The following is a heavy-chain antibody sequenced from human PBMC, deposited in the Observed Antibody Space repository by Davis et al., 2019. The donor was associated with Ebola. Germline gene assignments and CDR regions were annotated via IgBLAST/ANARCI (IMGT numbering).Heavy chain of an antibody. Sequence: GGSLRLSCKGSEYRFANYWIAWVRQTPAKGLEWMGIIYAGDSATRYSPSFEGQVTISVDRSISTAYLQWGSLKASDIAMYYCARQESLYGSSDYWGQGTLVTVSS. D-gene: IGHD2/OR15-2a*01. CDR2: IYAGDSAT. CDR3: ARQESLYGSSDY. J-gene: IGHJ4*02. CDR1: EYRFANYW. V-gene: IGHV5-51*01.